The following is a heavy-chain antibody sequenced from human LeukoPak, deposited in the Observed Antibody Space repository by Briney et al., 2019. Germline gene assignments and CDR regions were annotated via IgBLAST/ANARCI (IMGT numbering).Heavy chain of an antibody. CDR3: ARDAQRGFDYSNSLEY. CDR1: GFTFNHYG. Sequence: GGSLRLSCAAAGFTFNHYGMHWVRQAPGKGLEWVAVIWSDGTNQYYAGSVKGRFTISRDDSGNTVYLQMNSLRPEDTGVYYCARDAQRGFDYSNSLEYWGQGTPATVPT. V-gene: IGHV3-33*01. J-gene: IGHJ4*02. D-gene: IGHD4-11*01. CDR2: IWSDGTNQ.